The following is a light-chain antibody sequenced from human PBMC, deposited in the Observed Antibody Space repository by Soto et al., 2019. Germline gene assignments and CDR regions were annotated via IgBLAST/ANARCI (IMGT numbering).Light chain of an antibody. CDR2: SYN. CDR1: SSNIGSNT. V-gene: IGLV1-44*01. Sequence: QSVLTQPPSASGTPGQRVTISCSGSSSNIGSNTVNWYQQLPGTAPKLLIYSYNQRPSGVPDRFSGSKSGTSASLAISGLQSEDEAEYYCAAWDDSLNDYVFGTGTKLTDL. J-gene: IGLJ1*01. CDR3: AAWDDSLNDYV.